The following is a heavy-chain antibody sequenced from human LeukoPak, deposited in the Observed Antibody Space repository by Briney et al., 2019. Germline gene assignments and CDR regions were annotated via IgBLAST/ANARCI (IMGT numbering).Heavy chain of an antibody. CDR3: ARQSSDILTGYCRGPYYYYGMDV. CDR1: GGSISSYY. V-gene: IGHV4-59*05. J-gene: IGHJ6*02. D-gene: IGHD3-9*01. CDR2: IYYSGST. Sequence: SETLSLTCTVSGGSISSYYWTWIRQPPGKGLEWIGSIYYSGSTYYNPSLKSGVTISVDTSKNQFSLKLSSVTAADTAVYYCARQSSDILTGYCRGPYYYYGMDVWGQGTTVTVSS.